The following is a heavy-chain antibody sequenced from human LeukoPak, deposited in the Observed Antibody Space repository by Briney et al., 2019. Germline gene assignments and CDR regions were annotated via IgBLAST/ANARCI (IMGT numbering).Heavy chain of an antibody. CDR3: ARGIDY. V-gene: IGHV3-64*01. J-gene: IGHJ4*02. Sequence: GGSLRLSCAASGFTFSSYAMHWVRQAPGKGLEYVSAISSNGGSTYYANSVKGRFTISRDNSKNTLYLQMNSLRAEDTAVYYCARGIDYWGQGTLVTVSS. CDR2: ISSNGGST. CDR1: GFTFSSYA.